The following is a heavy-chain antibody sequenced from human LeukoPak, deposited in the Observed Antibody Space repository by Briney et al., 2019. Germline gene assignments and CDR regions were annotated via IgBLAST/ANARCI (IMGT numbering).Heavy chain of an antibody. V-gene: IGHV3-43*02. CDR1: GFMFHDYA. D-gene: IGHD1-20*01. CDR2: ISGDGGST. Sequence: GGSLGLSCAAPGFMFHDYAIHWVRQAPGKGLEWVSLISGDGGSTFYTDSVKGRFTISRDNAKNSLYLQLNSLRAEDTAVYYCARIGYNWNVFDYWGQGILVTVSS. CDR3: ARIGYNWNVFDY. J-gene: IGHJ4*02.